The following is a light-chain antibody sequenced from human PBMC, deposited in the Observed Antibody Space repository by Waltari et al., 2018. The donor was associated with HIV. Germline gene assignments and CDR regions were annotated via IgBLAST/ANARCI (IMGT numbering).Light chain of an antibody. CDR3: QVWDSGAVI. Sequence: YEVTQARSVSVTLGQTAKITCGGNYIGPKSVPWYQQRPGQAPTLVIFADSGRPSGVPDRFSGSSSGNLATLSINRVQSGDEADYYCQVWDSGAVIFGGGTKLTV. CDR1: YIGPKS. CDR2: ADS. J-gene: IGLJ2*01. V-gene: IGLV3-9*01.